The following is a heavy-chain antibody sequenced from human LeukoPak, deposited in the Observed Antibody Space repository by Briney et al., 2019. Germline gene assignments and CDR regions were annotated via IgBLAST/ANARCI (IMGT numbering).Heavy chain of an antibody. D-gene: IGHD5-12*01. V-gene: IGHV3-21*04. J-gene: IGHJ5*02. CDR3: AKGGPLVARNWLDP. CDR2: ITSGGVNT. CDR1: GFTFSSYT. Sequence: GGSLRLSCAASGFTFSSYTMNWVRQAPGKGLEWVSSITSGGVNTYYATSVKGRFTISRDNAKNSLYLQMNRLRAEDTAVYYCAKGGPLVARNWLDPWGQGTLVTVSS.